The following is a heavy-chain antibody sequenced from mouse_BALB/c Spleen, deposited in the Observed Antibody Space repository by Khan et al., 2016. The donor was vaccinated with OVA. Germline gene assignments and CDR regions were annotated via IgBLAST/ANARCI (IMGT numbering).Heavy chain of an antibody. D-gene: IGHD2-10*02. CDR1: GFTFSTYA. CDR2: ISSDGDYT. V-gene: IGHV5-9-3*01. Sequence: EVELVESGGGLVKPGGSLKLSCAASGFTFSTYAMSWVRQTPEKRLEWVATISSDGDYTYFPDNVTGRFTISRDNAKNTLCLQMTSLRSEDTAMXYCARSPYGFFAYWGQGTLVTVSA. CDR3: ARSPYGFFAY. J-gene: IGHJ3*01.